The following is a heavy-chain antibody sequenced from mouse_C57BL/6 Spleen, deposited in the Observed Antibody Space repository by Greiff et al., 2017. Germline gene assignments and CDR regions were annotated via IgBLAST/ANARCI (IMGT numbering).Heavy chain of an antibody. CDR1: GFTFSDYY. J-gene: IGHJ3*01. V-gene: IGHV5-16*01. Sequence: EVKLVESEGGLVQPGSSMKLSCTASGFTFSDYYMAWVRQVPEKGLEWVANINYDGSSTYYLDSLKSRFIISRDNAKNILYLQMSSLKSEDTATYYCARADGSSYAWFAYWGQGTLVTVSA. D-gene: IGHD1-1*01. CDR2: INYDGSST. CDR3: ARADGSSYAWFAY.